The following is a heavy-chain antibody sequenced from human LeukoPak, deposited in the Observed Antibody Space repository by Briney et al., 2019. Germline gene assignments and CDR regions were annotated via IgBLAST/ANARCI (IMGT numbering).Heavy chain of an antibody. V-gene: IGHV3-48*03. CDR1: GFAFNIYG. Sequence: PGGSLRLSCAASGFAFNIYGMNWVRQAPGRGLEWVSYISSSGSTKYYADSVKGRFTISRDNAKKSLYLQMNSLRAEDTAVYYCASQSGSHLTDYWGQGAQVTVSS. CDR2: ISSSGSTK. J-gene: IGHJ4*02. D-gene: IGHD1-26*01. CDR3: ASQSGSHLTDY.